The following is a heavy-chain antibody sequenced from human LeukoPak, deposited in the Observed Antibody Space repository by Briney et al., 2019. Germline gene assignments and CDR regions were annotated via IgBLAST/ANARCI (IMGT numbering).Heavy chain of an antibody. V-gene: IGHV5-51*01. CDR2: IYPGDSDT. CDR3: ARRDCSGGSCYSG. J-gene: IGHJ3*01. Sequence: GESLKISCKGSGYSFTSYWIGWVRQMPGKGLEWMGFIYPGDSDTIYSPSIQGQVTISADKSISTAYLQWSSLKASDTAMYYCARRDCSGGSCYSGWGQGTRVTVSS. CDR1: GYSFTSYW. D-gene: IGHD2-15*01.